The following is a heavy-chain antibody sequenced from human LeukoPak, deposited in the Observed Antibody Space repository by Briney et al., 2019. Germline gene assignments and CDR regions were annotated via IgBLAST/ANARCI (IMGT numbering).Heavy chain of an antibody. J-gene: IGHJ4*02. D-gene: IGHD6-19*01. V-gene: IGHV4-30-4*08. CDR1: DGSISSGDYY. CDR3: ARTGGSVWHLDFEH. CDR2: IYYSGST. Sequence: SQTLSLTCTVSDGSISSGDYYWSWIRQPPGKGLEWIGYIYYSGSTYYNPSLKSRVTISVDTSKNQFSLRLSSVTAADTAVYYCARTGGSVWHLDFEHWGQGTQVTVSS.